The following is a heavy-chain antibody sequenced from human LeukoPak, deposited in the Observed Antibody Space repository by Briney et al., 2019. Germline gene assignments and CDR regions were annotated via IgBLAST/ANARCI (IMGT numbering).Heavy chain of an antibody. CDR1: GYTFTSYY. Sequence: ASVKVSCKASGYTFTSYYMHWVRQAPGQGLEWMGIINPSGGSTSYAQKFQGRVTMIRDMSTSTVYMELSSLRSKDTAVYYCARESCTNGVCYTRLDYWGQGTLVTVSS. V-gene: IGHV1-46*01. J-gene: IGHJ4*02. CDR3: ARESCTNGVCYTRLDY. D-gene: IGHD2-8*01. CDR2: INPSGGST.